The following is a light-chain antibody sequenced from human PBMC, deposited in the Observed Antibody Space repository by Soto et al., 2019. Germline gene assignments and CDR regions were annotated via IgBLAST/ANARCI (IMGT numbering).Light chain of an antibody. J-gene: IGKJ1*01. CDR3: QQTDSPPQT. Sequence: DIQMTQSPSSLSASVGDRVTISCRASQSIRNDVSWYQQKPGTAPKLLIRAASTLQSGVASRFSGRAAGTDFTLTISSPQIEDFATYFCQQTDSPPQTFGQETNVDIK. CDR2: AAS. V-gene: IGKV1-39*01. CDR1: QSIRND.